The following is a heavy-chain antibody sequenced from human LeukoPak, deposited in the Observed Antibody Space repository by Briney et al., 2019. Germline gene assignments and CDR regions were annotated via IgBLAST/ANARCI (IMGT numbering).Heavy chain of an antibody. CDR2: ISSSSSYI. CDR3: ARDGGYDEGLDY. D-gene: IGHD5-18*01. Sequence: SGGSLRLSCAASGFTFSSYSMTWVRQAPGKGLEWVSSISSSSSYIYYADSVKGRFTISRDNAKNSLYLQMNSLRAEDTAVYYCARDGGYDEGLDYWGQGTLVTVSS. CDR1: GFTFSSYS. J-gene: IGHJ4*02. V-gene: IGHV3-21*01.